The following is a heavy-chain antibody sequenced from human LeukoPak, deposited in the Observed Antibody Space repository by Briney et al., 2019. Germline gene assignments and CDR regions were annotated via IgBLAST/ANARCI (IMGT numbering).Heavy chain of an antibody. J-gene: IGHJ6*03. CDR1: GGSISTSNYY. CDR3: ARHYGDHYYYYYYMDV. CDR2: IFYSGST. D-gene: IGHD4-17*01. Sequence: SETLSLTCTVSGGSISTSNYYWGWIRQPPGKGLEWIGNIFYSGSTYYSPSLKSRVTISLDTSRNQFSLKLTSVTAADTAVYYCARHYGDHYYYYYYMDVWGKGTTVTVSS. V-gene: IGHV4-39*07.